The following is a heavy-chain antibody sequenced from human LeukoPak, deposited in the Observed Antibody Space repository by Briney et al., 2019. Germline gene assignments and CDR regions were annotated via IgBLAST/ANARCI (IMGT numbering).Heavy chain of an antibody. D-gene: IGHD3-16*01. J-gene: IGHJ4*02. CDR2: IRNKGNSYAT. CDR1: GFTFSGST. Sequence: GGSLRLSCAASGFTFSGSTIHWVRQTSGKGLEWVGRIRNKGNSYATAYAASVKGRFNISRDDSKNTAYLQMNSLKSEDTAVYYCTSRSSTFGGVTDLDYWGQGTLVTVSS. CDR3: TSRSSTFGGVTDLDY. V-gene: IGHV3-73*01.